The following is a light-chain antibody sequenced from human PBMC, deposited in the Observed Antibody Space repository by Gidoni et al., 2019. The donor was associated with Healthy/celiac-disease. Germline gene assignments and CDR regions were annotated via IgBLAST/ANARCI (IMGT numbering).Light chain of an antibody. Sequence: DIVMTQSPLSLPVTPGEPASISCRSSQSLLHRNGYNSLDWYLQKPGQSPQLLIYLGSNRASGVPDRFSGSGSGTDFTLKISRVEAEDVGVYCCMQALQTPLLTFGGGTKVEIK. CDR1: QSLLHRNGYNS. CDR3: MQALQTPLLT. CDR2: LGS. V-gene: IGKV2-28*01. J-gene: IGKJ4*01.